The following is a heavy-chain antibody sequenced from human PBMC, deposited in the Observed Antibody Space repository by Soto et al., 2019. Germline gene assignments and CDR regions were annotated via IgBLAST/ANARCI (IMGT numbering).Heavy chain of an antibody. D-gene: IGHD6-13*01. J-gene: IGHJ6*02. Sequence: SETLSLTCTVSGGSISSSSYYWGWIRQPPGKGLEWIGSIYYSGSTYYNPSLKSRVTISVDTSKNQFSLKLSSVTAADTAVYYCARHLGYSSSWYLWGPDPALSYYGMDVWGQGTTVTVSS. V-gene: IGHV4-39*01. CDR3: ARHLGYSSSWYLWGPDPALSYYGMDV. CDR2: IYYSGST. CDR1: GGSISSSSYY.